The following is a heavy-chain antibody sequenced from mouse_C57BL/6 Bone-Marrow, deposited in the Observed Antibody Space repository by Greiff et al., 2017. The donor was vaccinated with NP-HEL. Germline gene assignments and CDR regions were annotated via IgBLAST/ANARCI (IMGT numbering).Heavy chain of an antibody. CDR2: IYPRSGNT. CDR3: AFYDYDVWYFDV. Sequence: VKLMESGAELARPGASVKLSCKASGYTFTSYGISWVKQRTGQGLEWIGEIYPRSGNTYYNEKFKGKATLTADKSSSTAYMELRSLTSEDSAVYFCAFYDYDVWYFDVWGTGTTVTVSS. CDR1: GYTFTSYG. D-gene: IGHD2-4*01. V-gene: IGHV1-81*01. J-gene: IGHJ1*03.